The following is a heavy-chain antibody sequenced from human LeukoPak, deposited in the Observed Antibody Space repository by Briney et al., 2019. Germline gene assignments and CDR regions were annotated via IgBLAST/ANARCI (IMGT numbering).Heavy chain of an antibody. CDR3: ARTVVVVINEGACDY. V-gene: IGHV4-31*03. CDR1: GGSISSGGYY. CDR2: IYYSGST. J-gene: IGHJ4*02. D-gene: IGHD3-22*01. Sequence: PSETLSLTCTASGGSISSGGYYWSWIRQHPGKGLEWIGYIYYSGSTYYNPSLKSRVTISVDTSKNQFSLKLSSVTAADTAVYYCARTVVVVINEGACDYWGQGTLVTVSS.